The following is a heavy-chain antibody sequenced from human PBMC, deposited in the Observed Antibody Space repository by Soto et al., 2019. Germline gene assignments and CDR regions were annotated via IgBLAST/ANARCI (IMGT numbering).Heavy chain of an antibody. CDR3: STGVLMDV. V-gene: IGHV3-15*07. J-gene: IGHJ6*02. CDR1: GFSFSNAW. Sequence: GGSLRLSCAASGFSFSNAWMNWVRQAPGKGLEWVGRIKRKTDGGTTDYAAPVKGKFTISRDDSKNTLYLQMNSLKTEDTAVYYCSTGVLMDVWGQGTTVTVSS. CDR2: IKRKTDGGTT.